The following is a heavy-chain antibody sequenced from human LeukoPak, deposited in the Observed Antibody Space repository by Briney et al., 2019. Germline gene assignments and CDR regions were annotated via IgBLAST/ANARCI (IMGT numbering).Heavy chain of an antibody. CDR1: GYTFTSYG. CDR3: ARSGGYSSGWYGYYYYGMDV. CDR2: INTNTGNP. D-gene: IGHD6-19*01. V-gene: IGHV7-4-1*01. Sequence: ASVKVSCKASGYTFTSYGISWVRQAPGQGLEWMGWINTNTGNPTYAQGFTGRFVFSLDTSVSTAYLQICSLKAEDTAVYYCARSGGYSSGWYGYYYYGMDVWGQGTTVTVSS. J-gene: IGHJ6*02.